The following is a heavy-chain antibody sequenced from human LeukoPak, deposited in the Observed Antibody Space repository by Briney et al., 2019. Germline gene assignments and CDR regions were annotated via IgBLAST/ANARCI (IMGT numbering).Heavy chain of an antibody. CDR2: IRAKAYGGTT. CDR1: GFTFDDFP. CDR3: TRESGRFEY. V-gene: IGHV3-49*04. J-gene: IGHJ4*02. D-gene: IGHD2-15*01. Sequence: GRSLRLSCAGSGFTFDDFPMTWVRQAPGRGLEWVGYIRAKAYGGTTEYAASVKGRFAISRDDSKRIAFLQMNSLQTLDTAIYYCTRESGRFEYWGQGVLVTVSS.